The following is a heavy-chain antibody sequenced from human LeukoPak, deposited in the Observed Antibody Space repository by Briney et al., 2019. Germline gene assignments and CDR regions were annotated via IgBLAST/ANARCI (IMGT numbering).Heavy chain of an antibody. CDR2: TYYRSNLYN. D-gene: IGHD6-19*01. V-gene: IGHV6-1*01. CDR3: ARDGEKQWLARGYYYYGMDV. CDR1: GDSVSSNSAT. Sequence: SQTLSLTCAISGDSVSSNSATWNWIRQSPSRGLEWLVRTYYRSNLYNDYAVSVKSRITINPDTSKNQFSLQLNSVTPEDTAVYYCARDGEKQWLARGYYYYGMDVWGQGTTVTVSS. J-gene: IGHJ6*02.